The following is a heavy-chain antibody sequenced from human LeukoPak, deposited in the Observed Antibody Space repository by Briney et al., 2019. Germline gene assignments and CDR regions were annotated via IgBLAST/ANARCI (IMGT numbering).Heavy chain of an antibody. J-gene: IGHJ6*02. V-gene: IGHV4-30-2*01. Sequence: PSQTLSLTCAVSGGSISSGGYSWSWIRQPPGKGLEWIGYIYHSGSTYYNPSLKSRVTISVDRSKNQFSLKLSSVTAADTAVYYCARGPKIIVGAKAHYYGMDVWGQGTTVTVSS. CDR3: ARGPKIIVGAKAHYYGMDV. CDR2: IYHSGST. CDR1: GGSISSGGYS. D-gene: IGHD1-26*01.